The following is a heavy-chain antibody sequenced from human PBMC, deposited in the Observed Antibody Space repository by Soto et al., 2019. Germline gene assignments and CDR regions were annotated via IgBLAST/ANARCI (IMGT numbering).Heavy chain of an antibody. CDR2: ISGSGSTI. V-gene: IGHV3-23*01. CDR3: AKVFYYYDSSGYYYFDY. J-gene: IGHJ4*02. D-gene: IGHD3-22*01. CDR1: GFTFSSYA. Sequence: PGGSLRLSCAASGFTFSSYAVSWVRQAPGTGPEWISSISGSGSTIYYADSVKGRFTISRDNSKNTLYLQMSSLRAEDTAVYYCAKVFYYYDSSGYYYFDYWGQGTLVTVSS.